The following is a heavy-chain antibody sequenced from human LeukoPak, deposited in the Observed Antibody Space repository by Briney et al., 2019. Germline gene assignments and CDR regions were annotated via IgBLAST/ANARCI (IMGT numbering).Heavy chain of an antibody. Sequence: SETLSLNCTVSGGSVSSSSYYWDWIRQPPGKGLEWIGSIYYSGSTYYNASLKSRVTISVDTSKNQFSLKLSSVTAADTAVYYCARPSGIAAAHKYWGQGTLVTVSS. V-gene: IGHV4-39*01. CDR2: IYYSGST. D-gene: IGHD6-13*01. CDR3: ARPSGIAAAHKY. CDR1: GGSVSSSSYY. J-gene: IGHJ4*02.